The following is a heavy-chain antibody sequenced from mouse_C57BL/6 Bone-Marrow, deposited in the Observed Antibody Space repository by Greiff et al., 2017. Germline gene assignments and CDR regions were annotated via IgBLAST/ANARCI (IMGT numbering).Heavy chain of an antibody. Sequence: EVQLVESGGGLVKPGGSLKLSCAASGFTFSDYGMHWVRQAPEKGLEWVAYISSGSSTIYYADTVKGRFTISRDNAKNTLFLQMTGLRSEDTAMYYCARGTVVATFYWYFDVWGTGTTVTVSS. CDR1: GFTFSDYG. CDR3: ARGTVVATFYWYFDV. D-gene: IGHD1-1*01. J-gene: IGHJ1*03. V-gene: IGHV5-17*01. CDR2: ISSGSSTI.